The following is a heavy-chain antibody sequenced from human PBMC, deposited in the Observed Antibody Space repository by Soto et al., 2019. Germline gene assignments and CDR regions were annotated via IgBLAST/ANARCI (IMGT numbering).Heavy chain of an antibody. V-gene: IGHV1-46*01. CDR3: ARGDNDY. CDR1: GYIFTNYY. Sequence: ASVKVSCKASGYIFTNYYVQWVRQAPGQGLEWMGVIHPDGGHTTYSQTFQDRVTMTRDTFTSTIYMELSSLRSEDTAVYYCARGDNDYWGQGTLVTVSS. J-gene: IGHJ4*02. CDR2: IHPDGGHT.